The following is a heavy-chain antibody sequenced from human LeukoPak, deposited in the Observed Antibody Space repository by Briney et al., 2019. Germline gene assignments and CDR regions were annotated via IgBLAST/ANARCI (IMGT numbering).Heavy chain of an antibody. D-gene: IGHD4-17*01. CDR2: INLKTGYT. CDR3: ARSDYGDFDY. J-gene: IGHJ4*02. V-gene: IGHV1-8*01. Sequence: ASVKVSCKASGYTFTNYDIIRVRQATGQGLQCMGWINLKTGYTDYAQRFQGRITMTRDTSLGTVFMELRSLRSDDTAVYYCARSDYGDFDYWGQGTLVTVSS. CDR1: GYTFTNYD.